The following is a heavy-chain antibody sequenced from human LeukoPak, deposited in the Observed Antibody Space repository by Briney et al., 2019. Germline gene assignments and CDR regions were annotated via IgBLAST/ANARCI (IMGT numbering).Heavy chain of an antibody. CDR3: ARKLTGHAFDY. CDR2: ISSSSSCI. V-gene: IGHV3-21*01. Sequence: AGGSLRLSCAASGFTFSSYSMNWVRQAPGKGLEWVSSISSSSSCIYYADSVKGRFTISRDNAKNSLYLQMNSLRAEDTAVYYCARKLTGHAFDYWGQGTLVTVSS. D-gene: IGHD5-24*01. J-gene: IGHJ4*02. CDR1: GFTFSSYS.